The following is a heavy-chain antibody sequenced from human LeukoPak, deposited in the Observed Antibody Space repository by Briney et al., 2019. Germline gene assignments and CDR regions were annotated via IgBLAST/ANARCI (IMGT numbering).Heavy chain of an antibody. V-gene: IGHV4-4*07. D-gene: IGHD6-13*01. CDR1: GGSISSYY. CDR2: IYTSGST. CDR3: ARTVRAAGFLGWFDP. Sequence: SQTLSLTCTVSGGSISSYYWSWIRQPAGKGLEWIGRIYTSGSTNYNPSLKSRVTMSVDTSKNQFSLKLSSVTAADTAVYYCARTVRAAGFLGWFDPWGQGTLVTVSS. J-gene: IGHJ5*02.